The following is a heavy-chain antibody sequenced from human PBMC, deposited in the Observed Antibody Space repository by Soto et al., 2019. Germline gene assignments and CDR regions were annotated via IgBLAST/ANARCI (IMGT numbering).Heavy chain of an antibody. D-gene: IGHD2-2*01. CDR2: ISSSSSYI. V-gene: IGHV3-21*01. Sequence: EVQLVESGGGLVKPGGSLRLSCAASGFTFSSYSMNWVRQAPGKGLEWVSSISSSSSYIYYADSVKGRFTISRDNAKNSLYLQMNSLRAEDTAVYYCARDTPPGVVVPAAGPKRDYYYYYMDVWGKGTTVTVSS. CDR1: GFTFSSYS. CDR3: ARDTPPGVVVPAAGPKRDYYYYYMDV. J-gene: IGHJ6*03.